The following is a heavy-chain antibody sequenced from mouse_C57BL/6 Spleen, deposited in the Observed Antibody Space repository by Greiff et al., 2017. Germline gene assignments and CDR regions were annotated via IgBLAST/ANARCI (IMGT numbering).Heavy chain of an antibody. CDR2: IYPGSGST. CDR1: GYTFTSYW. Sequence: VQLQQPGAELVKPGASVKMSCKASGYTFTSYWITWVKQRPGQGLEWIGDIYPGSGSTNYNEKFKSKATLTVDTSSSTAYMQLSSLTSEDSAVYYCARVVDGYRYYFDYWGQGTTLTVSS. V-gene: IGHV1-55*01. J-gene: IGHJ2*01. D-gene: IGHD2-3*01. CDR3: ARVVDGYRYYFDY.